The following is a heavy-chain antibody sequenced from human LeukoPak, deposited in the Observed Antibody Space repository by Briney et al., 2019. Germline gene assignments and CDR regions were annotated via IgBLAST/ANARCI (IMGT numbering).Heavy chain of an antibody. CDR3: ARAPRPPWDDSSGLGY. V-gene: IGHV1-46*01. CDR2: INPNGGST. CDR1: GYTFTNYY. Sequence: ASVKVSCKASGYTFTNYYMHWVRQAPGQGLEWMGIINPNGGSTSYAQKFQGRVTMTRDTSTSTVYMDLSSLRSEDTAVYYCARAPRPPWDDSSGLGYWGQGTLVTVSS. D-gene: IGHD3-22*01. J-gene: IGHJ4*02.